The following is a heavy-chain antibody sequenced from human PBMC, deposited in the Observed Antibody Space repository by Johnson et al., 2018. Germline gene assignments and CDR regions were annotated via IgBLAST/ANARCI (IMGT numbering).Heavy chain of an antibody. CDR2: ISSNGGST. CDR3: ARSALDDAFDI. CDR1: GFTFSSYA. J-gene: IGHJ3*02. D-gene: IGHD3-3*01. Sequence: VRLVQSGEGLVQPGGSLRLSCAASGFTFSSYAMHWVRQAPGKGLEYVSAISSNGGSTYYADSVKGRFPISSDNSKNTLYLQMGSLRAEDMDVYYCARSALDDAFDIGGQGTMVTVSS. V-gene: IGHV3-64*02.